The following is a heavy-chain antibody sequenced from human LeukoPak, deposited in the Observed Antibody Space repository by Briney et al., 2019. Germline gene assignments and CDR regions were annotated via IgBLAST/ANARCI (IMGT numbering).Heavy chain of an antibody. CDR2: IIPILGIA. D-gene: IGHD3-3*01. CDR3: ARGSITIFGVVIHAFDI. J-gene: IGHJ3*02. CDR1: GGTFSSYT. Sequence: SVKVSCKASGGTFSSYTISWVRQATGQGLEWMGRIIPILGIANYAQKFQGRVTITADKSTSTAYMELSSLRSEDTAVYYCARGSITIFGVVIHAFDIWGQGTMVTVSS. V-gene: IGHV1-69*02.